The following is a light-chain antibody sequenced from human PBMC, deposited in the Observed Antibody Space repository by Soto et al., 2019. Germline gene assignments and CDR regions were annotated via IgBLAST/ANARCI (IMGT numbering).Light chain of an antibody. Sequence: QSVLTQPPSVSGAPGQRVTISCTGSSSNIGAPYNVHWYQQLPGTAPKLLIYGNSNRPSGVPDRFSGSKSGTSASLAITGLQAEDESDYYCQSYDSSLSGYVFVTGTKVTVL. CDR3: QSYDSSLSGYV. CDR2: GNS. CDR1: SSNIGAPYN. J-gene: IGLJ1*01. V-gene: IGLV1-40*01.